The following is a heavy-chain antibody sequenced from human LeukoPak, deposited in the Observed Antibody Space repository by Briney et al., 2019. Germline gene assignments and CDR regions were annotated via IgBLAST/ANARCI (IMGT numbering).Heavy chain of an antibody. Sequence: PGGSLRLSCAASGFTFSSYGMHWVRQAPGKGLEWVAVIWYDGSNKYYADSVKGRFTISRDNAKNSLYLQMNSLRAEDTAVYYCARGGSLGYCSGGSCLPKRSYYYYGMDVWGQGTTVTVSS. J-gene: IGHJ6*02. CDR2: IWYDGSNK. V-gene: IGHV3-33*01. D-gene: IGHD2-15*01. CDR1: GFTFSSYG. CDR3: ARGGSLGYCSGGSCLPKRSYYYYGMDV.